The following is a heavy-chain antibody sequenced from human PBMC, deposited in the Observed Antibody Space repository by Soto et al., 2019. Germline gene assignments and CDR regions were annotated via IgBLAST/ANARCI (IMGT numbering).Heavy chain of an antibody. CDR2: ISAYNGKR. V-gene: IGHV1-18*01. Sequence: QGQLLQSGDEVKKPGASVRVSCRASGYDFTSYGISWVRQAPGQGLEWVSGISAYNGKRDTAQKLQGRVTMTLDTSTDTAHMELGDLTSADTAVYYCARGRIVASIHDAFEIWGQGTMVAVSS. D-gene: IGHD2-21*01. J-gene: IGHJ3*02. CDR1: GYDFTSYG. CDR3: ARGRIVASIHDAFEI.